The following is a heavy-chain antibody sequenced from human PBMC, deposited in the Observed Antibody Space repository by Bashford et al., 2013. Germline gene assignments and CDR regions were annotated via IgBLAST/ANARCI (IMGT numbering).Heavy chain of an antibody. CDR3: ASPTIITGDYYYGMDV. J-gene: IGHJ6*02. Sequence: WVRQAPGQGLEWMGVINPTGHSTTYAQNFQGRVTMTRDTSTSTAYMELSSLRSEDTAVYYCASPTIITGDYYYGMDVWGQGTTVTVSS. D-gene: IGHD1-14*01. V-gene: IGHV1-46*01. CDR2: INPTGHST.